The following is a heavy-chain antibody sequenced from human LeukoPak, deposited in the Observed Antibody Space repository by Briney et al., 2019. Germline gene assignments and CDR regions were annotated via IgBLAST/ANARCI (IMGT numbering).Heavy chain of an antibody. CDR1: GFTFSSYW. J-gene: IGHJ3*02. CDR3: ARRLRGGIGAFDI. D-gene: IGHD4-17*01. CDR2: IKQDGSEK. V-gene: IGHV3-7*01. Sequence: PGGSLRLSCAASGFTFSSYWMSWVRQAPGKGLEWVANIKQDGSEKYYVDSVKGRFTISRDNAKNTLYLQMNSLRAEDRAVYYCARRLRGGIGAFDIWGQGTMVTVSS.